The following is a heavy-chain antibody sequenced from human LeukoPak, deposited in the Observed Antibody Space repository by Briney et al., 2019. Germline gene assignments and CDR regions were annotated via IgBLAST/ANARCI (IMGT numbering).Heavy chain of an antibody. CDR1: GGTFSSYA. V-gene: IGHV1-69*04. Sequence: GASVKVSCKASGGTFSSYAISWVRQAPGQGLEWMGRIIPILGIANYAQKFQGRVTITTDEITSTAYMELRSLRSEDTAVYYCASPDASMVSAFDYWGQGTLVTVSS. D-gene: IGHD5-18*01. J-gene: IGHJ4*02. CDR3: ASPDASMVSAFDY. CDR2: IIPILGIA.